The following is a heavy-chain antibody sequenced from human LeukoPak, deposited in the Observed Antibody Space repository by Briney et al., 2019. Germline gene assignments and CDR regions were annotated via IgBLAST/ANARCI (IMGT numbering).Heavy chain of an antibody. CDR1: GFTFSSYS. CDR3: ARDTVSNRYYYYYGMDV. J-gene: IGHJ6*02. Sequence: GGSLRLSCAASGFTFSSYSMNWVRQAPGKGLEWVSYISSSSSTIYYADSVKGRFTISRDNAKNSLYLQMNSLRAEDTAVYYCARDTVSNRYYYYYGMDVWGQGTTVTVSS. V-gene: IGHV3-48*01. D-gene: IGHD4-11*01. CDR2: ISSSSSTI.